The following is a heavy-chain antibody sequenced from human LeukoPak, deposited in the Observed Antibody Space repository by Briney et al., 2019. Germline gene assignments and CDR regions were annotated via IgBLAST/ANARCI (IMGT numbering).Heavy chain of an antibody. V-gene: IGHV3-30*18. Sequence: GGSLRLSCAASGFTFSSDGMHWVRQASGKWLEWAAVISYDGSNKYYADSVKGRFAISRDNSKNTLYLQMNSLRAEETAVYYCEKNRAHTYYYCSGSYYEGYYFDSWVQGTLVNVSS. CDR2: ISYDGSNK. CDR1: GFTFSSDG. D-gene: IGHD3-10*01. J-gene: IGHJ4*02. CDR3: EKNRAHTYYYCSGSYYEGYYFDS.